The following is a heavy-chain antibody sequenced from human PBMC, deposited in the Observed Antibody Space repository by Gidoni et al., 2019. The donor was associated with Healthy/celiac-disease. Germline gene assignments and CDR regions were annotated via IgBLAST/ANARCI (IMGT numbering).Heavy chain of an antibody. Sequence: EVQLVQSGAEVKKRGVSLGTSCKRYGSSFTSYWMSWVRQMPGKGLEWMGRIDPSDSYTNYSPSFQGHVTISADKSISTAYLQWSSLKASDTAMYYCAKEYYYYGMDVWGQGTTVTVSS. CDR1: GSSFTSYW. J-gene: IGHJ6*02. V-gene: IGHV5-10-1*03. CDR2: IDPSDSYT. CDR3: AKEYYYYGMDV.